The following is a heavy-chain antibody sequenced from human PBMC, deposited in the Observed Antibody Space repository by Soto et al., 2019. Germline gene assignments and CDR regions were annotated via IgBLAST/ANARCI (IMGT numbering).Heavy chain of an antibody. CDR3: AKDLKGSWLHAFDI. Sequence: GGSLRLSCAASGFTFSSYGMHWVRQAPGKGLEWVAVISYDGSNKYYADSVKGRFTISRDNSKNTLYLQMNSLRAEDTAVYYCAKDLKGSWLHAFDIWGQGTMVTVSS. CDR1: GFTFSSYG. V-gene: IGHV3-30*18. D-gene: IGHD5-18*01. J-gene: IGHJ3*02. CDR2: ISYDGSNK.